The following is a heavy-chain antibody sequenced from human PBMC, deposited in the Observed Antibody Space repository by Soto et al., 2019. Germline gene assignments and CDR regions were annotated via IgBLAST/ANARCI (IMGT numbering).Heavy chain of an antibody. CDR2: IDPSDSYS. D-gene: IGHD2-2*01. Sequence: GESLKISCKGSGYSFTSYWISWVRQMPGKGLEWMGRIDPSDSYSNYSPSFQGHVTISADKSISTAYLQWSSLKASDSAMFYCARHTTDYYYGLDVWGQGTTVTVSS. CDR1: GYSFTSYW. V-gene: IGHV5-10-1*01. CDR3: ARHTTDYYYGLDV. J-gene: IGHJ6*02.